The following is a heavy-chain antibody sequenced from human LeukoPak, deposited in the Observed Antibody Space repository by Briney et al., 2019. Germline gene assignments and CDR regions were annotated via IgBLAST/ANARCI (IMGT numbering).Heavy chain of an antibody. Sequence: PGGSLRLSCSASGLIFSSDWMKWVRQAPGKGLEWVATIKQDGSAKYYVDSVKGRFTISRDNAKKTLYLEMNTLRAEDTAVYYCATGEGHWGQGTLVTVSS. D-gene: IGHD2-21*01. CDR3: ATGEGH. CDR2: IKQDGSAK. J-gene: IGHJ4*02. V-gene: IGHV3-7*01. CDR1: GLIFSSDW.